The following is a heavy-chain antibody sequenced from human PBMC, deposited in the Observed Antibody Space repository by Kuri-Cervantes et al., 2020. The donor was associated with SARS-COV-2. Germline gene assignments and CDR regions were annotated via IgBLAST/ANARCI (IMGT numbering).Heavy chain of an antibody. D-gene: IGHD3-10*01. Sequence: GGSRSLSSAAPGFTFSSYWMPWSRPAPGKGLVCVSRINTDGSSTSYADSVKGRFTISRDNAKNTLYLKMNSLRAEDTAVYYCARGEVTMDMYVWGQGTMVTVSS. CDR3: ARGEVTMDMYV. CDR1: GFTFSSYW. CDR2: INTDGSST. V-gene: IGHV3-74*01. J-gene: IGHJ6*02.